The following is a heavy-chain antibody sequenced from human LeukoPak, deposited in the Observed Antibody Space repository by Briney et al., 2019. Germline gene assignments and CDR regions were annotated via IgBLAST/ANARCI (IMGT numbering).Heavy chain of an antibody. CDR3: ARVLFNSGYDY. CDR2: INPNSGGT. CDR1: GYTLTGAY. Sequence: ASVKVSCKASGYTLTGAYMHWVRQAPGQGLEWVGWINPNSGGTQFAQKFQSRVTVTRDTSISTACMELDRLRSDDTAVYYCARVLFNSGYDYWGQGTLVTVSS. J-gene: IGHJ4*02. V-gene: IGHV1-2*02. D-gene: IGHD2-21*01.